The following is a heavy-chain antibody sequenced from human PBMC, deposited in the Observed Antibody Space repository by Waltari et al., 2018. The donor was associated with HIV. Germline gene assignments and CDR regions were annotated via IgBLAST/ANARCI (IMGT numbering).Heavy chain of an antibody. CDR3: VRDFKGAVTIFGVVHNWFDP. D-gene: IGHD3-3*01. CDR2: INPNIGVT. J-gene: IGHJ5*02. Sequence: QVQLVQSGAEVRKTGASVKVSCKASGYTFTGSFLHWVRPAPGQGVEWMGCINPNIGVTNFAQKFQDRFTMTRDTSISTAFMGLSRLRADDTALYYCVRDFKGAVTIFGVVHNWFDPWGQGTLVTVSS. V-gene: IGHV1-2*02. CDR1: GYTFTGSF.